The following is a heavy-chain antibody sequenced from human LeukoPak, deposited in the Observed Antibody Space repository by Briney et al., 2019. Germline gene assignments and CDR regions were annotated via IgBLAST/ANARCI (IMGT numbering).Heavy chain of an antibody. CDR2: IIGSGGST. Sequence: PGGSLRVSCAASGFTFSSDAMSWVRQAPGKGREWVSDIIGSGGSTYYADSVKGRFTISRDNSKNTLYLQMNSLRAEDTAVYYCAKDRGLLFGEFHDYWGQGTLVTVSS. V-gene: IGHV3-23*01. CDR1: GFTFSSDA. D-gene: IGHD3-10*02. CDR3: AKDRGLLFGEFHDY. J-gene: IGHJ4*02.